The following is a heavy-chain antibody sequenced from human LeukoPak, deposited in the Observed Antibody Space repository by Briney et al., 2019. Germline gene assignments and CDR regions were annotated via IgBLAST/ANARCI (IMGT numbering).Heavy chain of an antibody. V-gene: IGHV1-24*01. Sequence: ASVKVSCKVSGYTLTELSMHWVRQAPGKGLEWMGGFDPEDGETIYAQKFQGRVTMTEDTSTDTAYMELSSLRSEDTAVYYCARYDGRSLGVAGNYYYYGMDVWGQGTTVTVSS. CDR2: FDPEDGET. CDR1: GYTLTELS. J-gene: IGHJ6*02. D-gene: IGHD6-19*01. CDR3: ARYDGRSLGVAGNYYYYGMDV.